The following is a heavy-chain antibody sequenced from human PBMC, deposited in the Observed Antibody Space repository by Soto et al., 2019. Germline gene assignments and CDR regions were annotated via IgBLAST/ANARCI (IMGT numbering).Heavy chain of an antibody. CDR1: GGSVSSTF. V-gene: IGHV4-59*08. J-gene: IGHJ3*01. CDR2: INHSGSS. D-gene: IGHD2-15*01. Sequence: QVQLQESGPGLVKPSETLSLTCTVSGGSVSSTFWNWFRQAPGKGLEWIGYINHSGSSNYSPSLKSRVTMAVETSKSQFSLKLNSLSAADTAVYYCARRKGYWSAKEAFDLWGQGTLVTVSS. CDR3: ARRKGYWSAKEAFDL.